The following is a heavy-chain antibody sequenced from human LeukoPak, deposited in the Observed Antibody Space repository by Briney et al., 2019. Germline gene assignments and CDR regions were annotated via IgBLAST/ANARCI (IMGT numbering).Heavy chain of an antibody. CDR3: AREVTSMVRGVIRGGPFDP. CDR2: IYSGGST. CDR1: GFTVSSNY. V-gene: IGHV3-66*01. D-gene: IGHD3-10*01. J-gene: IGHJ5*02. Sequence: GGSLRLSCAASGFTVSSNYMSWVRQAPGKGLEWVSVIYSGGSTYYADSVKGRFTISRDNSKNTLYLQMNSLRAEDTAVYYCAREVTSMVRGVIRGGPFDPWGQGTLVTVSS.